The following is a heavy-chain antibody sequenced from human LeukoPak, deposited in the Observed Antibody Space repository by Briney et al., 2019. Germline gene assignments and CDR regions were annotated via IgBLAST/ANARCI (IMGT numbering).Heavy chain of an antibody. V-gene: IGHV3-30*01. Sequence: QPGRSLRLSCAASGFTFSSYAMHWVRQAPGKGLEWVAVISYDGSNKYYADSVKGRFTISRDNSKNTLYLQMNSLRAEDTAVYYCARDRSAAAAGPGAFDIWGQGTMVTVSS. CDR1: GFTFSSYA. D-gene: IGHD6-13*01. CDR3: ARDRSAAAAGPGAFDI. J-gene: IGHJ3*02. CDR2: ISYDGSNK.